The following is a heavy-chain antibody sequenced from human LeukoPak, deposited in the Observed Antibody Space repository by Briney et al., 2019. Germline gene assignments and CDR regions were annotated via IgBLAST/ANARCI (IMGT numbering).Heavy chain of an antibody. CDR3: AKDKTPYYDSSGYPDY. CDR1: GFTFDDYA. J-gene: IGHJ4*02. D-gene: IGHD3-22*01. Sequence: GRSLRLSCAASGFTFDDYAMHWVRQAPGKGLEWASGISWNSGSIGYADSVKGRFTISRDNAKNSLYLQMNSLRAEDTALYYCAKDKTPYYDSSGYPDYWGQGTLVTVSS. CDR2: ISWNSGSI. V-gene: IGHV3-9*01.